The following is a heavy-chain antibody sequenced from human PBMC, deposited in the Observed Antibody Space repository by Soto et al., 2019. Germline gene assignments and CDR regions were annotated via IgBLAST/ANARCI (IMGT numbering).Heavy chain of an antibody. D-gene: IGHD2-15*01. J-gene: IGHJ4*02. CDR1: GDSVSSNSAT. CDR3: ARKYGYSFDY. CDR2: TYYRSKWYN. V-gene: IGHV6-1*01. Sequence: QVQLQQSGQGLVKPSQTRSLTCAISGDSVSSNSATWSWIRQSPSRGLEWLGRTYYRSKWYNESAVSVRSRITINPDTSKNQFSLQLNSVTPEDSAVYYCARKYGYSFDYWGQGTLVTVSS.